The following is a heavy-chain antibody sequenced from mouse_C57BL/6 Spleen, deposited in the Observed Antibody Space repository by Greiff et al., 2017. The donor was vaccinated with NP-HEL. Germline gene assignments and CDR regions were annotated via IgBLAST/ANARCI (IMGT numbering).Heavy chain of an antibody. V-gene: IGHV5-16*01. Sequence: DVKLVESEGGLVQPGSSMKLSCTASGFTFSDYYMAWVRQVPEKGLEWVANINYDGSSTYYLDSLKSRFIISRDNAKNILYLQMSSLKSEDTATYYCARRLGKCDYWGQGTTLTVSS. CDR2: INYDGSST. D-gene: IGHD4-1*01. CDR1: GFTFSDYY. J-gene: IGHJ2*01. CDR3: ARRLGKCDY.